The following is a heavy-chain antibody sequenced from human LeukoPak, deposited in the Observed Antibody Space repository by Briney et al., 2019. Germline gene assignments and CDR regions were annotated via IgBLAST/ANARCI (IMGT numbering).Heavy chain of an antibody. CDR3: ARGYGDFRVEGRYFHS. Sequence: PSETLSLTCTVSDGSITNYDWSWVRQPPGKGLEFVGHVHYSGTADYNPSLKSRVTISIDTSKKHFFLKLKSVTAADTAVYYCARGYGDFRVEGRYFHSWGQGTLVTVSS. J-gene: IGHJ4*02. V-gene: IGHV4-59*01. D-gene: IGHD4-17*01. CDR1: DGSITNYD. CDR2: VHYSGTA.